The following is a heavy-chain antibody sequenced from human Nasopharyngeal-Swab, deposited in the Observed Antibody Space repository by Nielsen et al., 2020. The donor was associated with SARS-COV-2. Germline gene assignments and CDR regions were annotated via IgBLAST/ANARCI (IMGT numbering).Heavy chain of an antibody. V-gene: IGHV3-11*04. CDR2: ISSSGSTI. CDR1: GFPFRDYY. Sequence: GESPKISCAASGFPFRDYYMSWIRQAPGKGLEWVSYISSSGSTIYYADAVKGRFTISRDNAKNSLYLQMNSLRAEDTAVYYCARVSATSGDCSSTSCYPPTLRYYYYYYMDVWGKGTTVTVSS. D-gene: IGHD2-2*01. CDR3: ARVSATSGDCSSTSCYPPTLRYYYYYYMDV. J-gene: IGHJ6*03.